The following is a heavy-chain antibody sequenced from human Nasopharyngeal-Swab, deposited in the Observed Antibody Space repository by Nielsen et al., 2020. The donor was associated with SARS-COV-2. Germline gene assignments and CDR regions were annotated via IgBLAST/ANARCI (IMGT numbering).Heavy chain of an antibody. CDR2: IYSGGSST. J-gene: IGHJ6*02. D-gene: IGHD4-11*01. Sequence: VRQAPGKGLGWVSVIYSGGSSTYYADSVKGRFTISRDNSKNTLYLQMNSLRAEDTAVYYCAKAKTPYSNYGDYYYGMDVWGQGTTVTVSS. CDR3: AKAKTPYSNYGDYYYGMDV. V-gene: IGHV3-23*03.